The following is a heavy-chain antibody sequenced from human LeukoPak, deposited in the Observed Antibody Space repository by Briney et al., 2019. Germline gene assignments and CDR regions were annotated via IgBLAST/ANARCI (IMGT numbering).Heavy chain of an antibody. Sequence: GESLKISCKGSGYSFAYNWIAWVRQMPGKGLEWMGIIYAGDSDTRYSPSFQGQVTISADKSISTAYLQWSNLKASDTAMYYCARSQSGSFFRAFDIWGQGTMVSVSS. V-gene: IGHV5-51*01. D-gene: IGHD1-26*01. CDR2: IYAGDSDT. J-gene: IGHJ3*02. CDR3: ARSQSGSFFRAFDI. CDR1: GYSFAYNW.